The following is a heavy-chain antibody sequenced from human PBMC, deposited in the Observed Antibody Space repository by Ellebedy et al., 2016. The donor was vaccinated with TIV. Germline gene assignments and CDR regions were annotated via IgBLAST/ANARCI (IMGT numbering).Heavy chain of an antibody. Sequence: MPSETLSLTCTVSAGSISSYSWSRIRQPPGTGLEWIWYIYYSGSTNYTPSLKSRVTISVDTSKNQFSLKLSSVTAADTAVYYCARGSAGYSSGWYEDWFDPWGQGNLVTVSS. CDR3: ARGSAGYSSGWYEDWFDP. V-gene: IGHV4-59*01. J-gene: IGHJ5*02. D-gene: IGHD6-19*01. CDR2: IYYSGST. CDR1: AGSISSYS.